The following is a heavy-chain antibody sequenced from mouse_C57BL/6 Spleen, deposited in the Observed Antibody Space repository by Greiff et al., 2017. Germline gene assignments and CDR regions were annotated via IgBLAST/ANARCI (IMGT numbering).Heavy chain of an antibody. J-gene: IGHJ3*01. CDR1: GYTFTDYY. V-gene: IGHV1-26*01. CDR3: ARTGTWAWFAY. Sequence: EVQLQQSGPELVKPGASVKISCKASGYTFTDYYMNWVKQSHGKSLEWIGDINPNNGGTSYNQKFKGKATLTVDKSSSTAYMELRSLTSEDSAVYYCARTGTWAWFAYWGQGTLVTVSA. D-gene: IGHD3-3*01. CDR2: INPNNGGT.